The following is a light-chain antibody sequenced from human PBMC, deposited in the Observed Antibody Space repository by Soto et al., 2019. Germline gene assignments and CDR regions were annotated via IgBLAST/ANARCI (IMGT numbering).Light chain of an antibody. Sequence: DIQMTQSPSTLSASVGDRVTITCRASQSIRNWLAWYQQQPGKAPKLLIYDASSLESGVPSRLSGSGSGTEFTLTISSLQPDDFATYYCQQYNSYWTFGQGTKVDNK. J-gene: IGKJ1*01. V-gene: IGKV1-5*01. CDR2: DAS. CDR1: QSIRNW. CDR3: QQYNSYWT.